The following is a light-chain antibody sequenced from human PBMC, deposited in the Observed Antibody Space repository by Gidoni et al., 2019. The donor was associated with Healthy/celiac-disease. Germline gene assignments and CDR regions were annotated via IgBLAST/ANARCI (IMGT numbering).Light chain of an antibody. J-gene: IGKJ5*01. CDR2: WAS. CDR1: QSVLYSSNNKNY. CDR3: QQYYSTPIT. V-gene: IGKV4-1*01. Sequence: TATINCKSSQSVLYSSNNKNYLAWYQQKPGQPPKLLIYWASTRESGVPDRFSGSGSGTDFTLTISSLQAEDVAVYYCQQYYSTPITFXQXTRLEIK.